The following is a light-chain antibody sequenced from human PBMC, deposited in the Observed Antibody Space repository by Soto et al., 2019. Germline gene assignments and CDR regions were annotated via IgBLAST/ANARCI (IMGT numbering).Light chain of an antibody. Sequence: QSALTQPASLSGSPGQSITISCTGTSGDVGGFNYVSWYQQHPGKAPKLMIYDVSSRPSGVSNRFSGSKSGNTASLTISGLQAEDEADYYCSSYTTRSTRVFGGGTKLTVL. CDR3: SSYTTRSTRV. CDR2: DVS. J-gene: IGLJ3*02. V-gene: IGLV2-14*01. CDR1: SGDVGGFNY.